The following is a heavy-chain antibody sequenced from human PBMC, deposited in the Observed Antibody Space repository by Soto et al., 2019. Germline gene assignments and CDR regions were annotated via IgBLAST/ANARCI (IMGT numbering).Heavy chain of an antibody. CDR3: ARDRSGYYDFWSGYSTHYYYYGMDV. CDR1: GYTFTSYG. J-gene: IGHJ6*02. Sequence: QVQLVQSGAEVKKPGASVKVSCKASGYTFTSYGISWVRQAPGQGLEWMGWISAYNGNTNYAQKLQGRVTMTTDTSRSTAYRELRSLRSDDTAVYYCARDRSGYYDFWSGYSTHYYYYGMDVWGQGTTVTVSS. D-gene: IGHD3-3*01. CDR2: ISAYNGNT. V-gene: IGHV1-18*01.